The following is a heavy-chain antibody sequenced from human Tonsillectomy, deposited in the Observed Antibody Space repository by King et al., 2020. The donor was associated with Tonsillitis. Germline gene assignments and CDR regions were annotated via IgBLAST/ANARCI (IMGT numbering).Heavy chain of an antibody. CDR2: IRGSGAST. CDR1: GFTFSSYA. Sequence: VQLVESGGGVVQPGGSLRLSCAASGFTFSSYAMSWVRQAPGKGLEWVSIIRGSGASTYYADSVKGRFTISRDNSKNTLYLQMNSLRAEDTAVYYCAKDLEVRVYYFDYWGQGTLVTVSS. V-gene: IGHV3-23*04. D-gene: IGHD3-10*01. CDR3: AKDLEVRVYYFDY. J-gene: IGHJ4*02.